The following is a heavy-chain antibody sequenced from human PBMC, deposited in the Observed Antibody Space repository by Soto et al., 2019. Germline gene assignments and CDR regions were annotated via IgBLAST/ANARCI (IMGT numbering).Heavy chain of an antibody. CDR1: GYTFTGYY. D-gene: IGHD6-13*01. J-gene: IGHJ5*02. Sequence: ASVKVSCKASGYTFTGYYMHWVRQAPGQGLEWMGWINPNSGGTNYAQKFQGRVTMTRDTSISTAYMELSRLRSDDTAVYYCARDQGVAAAGITWFDPWGQGSLVTVSS. CDR3: ARDQGVAAAGITWFDP. V-gene: IGHV1-2*02. CDR2: INPNSGGT.